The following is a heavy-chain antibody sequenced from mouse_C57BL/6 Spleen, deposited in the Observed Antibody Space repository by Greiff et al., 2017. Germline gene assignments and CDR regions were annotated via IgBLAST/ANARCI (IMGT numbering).Heavy chain of an antibody. CDR3: ARGIYDGYPFAY. D-gene: IGHD2-3*01. Sequence: QVQLQQPGAELVKPGASVTLSCKASGYTFTSYWMQWVKQRPGQGLEWIGEIDPSDSYTNYNQKFKGKATLTVDTSSSTAYMQLSSLTSEDSAVYYCARGIYDGYPFAYWGQGTLVTVSA. J-gene: IGHJ3*01. V-gene: IGHV1-50*01. CDR2: IDPSDSYT. CDR1: GYTFTSYW.